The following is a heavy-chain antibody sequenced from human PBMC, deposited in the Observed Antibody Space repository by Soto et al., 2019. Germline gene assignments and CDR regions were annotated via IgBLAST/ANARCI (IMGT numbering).Heavy chain of an antibody. CDR1: GFTFSTVA. Sequence: GGSLRLSCVASGFTFSTVAMTWVRQAPGKGLEWVSSISDNGGNTDYADSVRGRFTLSRDNSKSTLYLQMNHLKAEDTAVYYCAKLYWNPRYFDYWGQGARVTVSS. J-gene: IGHJ4*02. D-gene: IGHD1-1*01. CDR2: ISDNGGNT. V-gene: IGHV3-23*01. CDR3: AKLYWNPRYFDY.